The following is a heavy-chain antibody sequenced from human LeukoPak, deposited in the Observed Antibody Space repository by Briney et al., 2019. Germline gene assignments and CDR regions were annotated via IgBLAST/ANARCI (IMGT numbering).Heavy chain of an antibody. D-gene: IGHD5-24*01. V-gene: IGHV4-59*01. Sequence: NPSETLSLTCTVSGGAISNYYWSWIRQPPGRGLEWIGYVHYSGSTNYDPSLKSRATISLYTSKNQFSLELNSVTAADTAVYYCARTAPEGYNYAIDSWGQGTLVTVSS. J-gene: IGHJ4*02. CDR3: ARTAPEGYNYAIDS. CDR2: VHYSGST. CDR1: GGAISNYY.